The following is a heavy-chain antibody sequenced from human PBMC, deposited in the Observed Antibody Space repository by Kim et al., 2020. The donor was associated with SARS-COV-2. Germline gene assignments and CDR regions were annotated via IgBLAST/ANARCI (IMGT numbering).Heavy chain of an antibody. V-gene: IGHV7-4-1*02. CDR3: VRDSYYNRHSQFDP. D-gene: IGHD1-20*01. CDR1: GNSFNGYA. J-gene: IGHJ5*02. Sequence: ASVKVSCKASGNSFNGYAVNWLRQAPGQALEWMGWIDTNTGNPAYAQAFTGRFVFSFDTSLNTAFLQITGLKAEDTAVYYCVRDSYYNRHSQFDPWGQGT. CDR2: IDTNTGNP.